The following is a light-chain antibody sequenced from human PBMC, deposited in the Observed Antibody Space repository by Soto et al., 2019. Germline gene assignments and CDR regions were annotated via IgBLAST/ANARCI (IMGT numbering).Light chain of an antibody. CDR2: KTS. CDR1: QSLTMW. Sequence: DIHMTQSPSTLSASVGDRVTITCRASQSLTMWVAWYQQKPGKAPNLLIYKTSSLESGGPSRFSGSGSGTEFTLTISSLQPDDFATYYCQHWTDYFWTFGQGTKVEVK. J-gene: IGKJ1*01. V-gene: IGKV1-5*03. CDR3: QHWTDYFWT.